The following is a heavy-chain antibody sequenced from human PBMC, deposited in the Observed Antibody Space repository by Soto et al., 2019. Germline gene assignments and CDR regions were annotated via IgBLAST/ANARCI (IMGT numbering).Heavy chain of an antibody. V-gene: IGHV3-7*01. CDR3: ARENGYSSGWYSYNWFDP. Sequence: EVQLVESGGGLVQPGGSLRLSCAASGFTCSSYWMSWVRQAPGKGLEWVANIKQDGSEKYYVDSVKCRFTISRDNDQNSLYLQMNSVRAEDTAVYYCARENGYSSGWYSYNWFDPWGQGTLDTVSS. J-gene: IGHJ5*02. CDR1: GFTCSSYW. D-gene: IGHD6-19*01. CDR2: IKQDGSEK.